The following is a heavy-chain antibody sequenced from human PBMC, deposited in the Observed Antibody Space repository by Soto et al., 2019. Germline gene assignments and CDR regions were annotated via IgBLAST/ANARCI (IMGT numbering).Heavy chain of an antibody. D-gene: IGHD5-18*01. CDR1: GGSISSYY. J-gene: IGHJ4*02. Sequence: SETLSLTCTVSGGSISSYYWSWIRQPPGKGLEWIGYIYYSGSTNYNPSLKSRVTISVDTSKNQFSLKLSSVTAADTAVYYCAKISRGYSYYFDYWGQGTLVTVSS. CDR2: IYYSGST. CDR3: AKISRGYSYYFDY. V-gene: IGHV4-59*01.